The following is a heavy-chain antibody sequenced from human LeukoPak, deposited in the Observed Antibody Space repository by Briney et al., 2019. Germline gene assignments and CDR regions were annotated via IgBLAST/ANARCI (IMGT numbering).Heavy chain of an antibody. J-gene: IGHJ4*02. V-gene: IGHV4-30-4*01. Sequence: SQTLSLTCTVSGGSISSGDYYWSWIRQPPGKGLEWIGYIYYSGSTYYNPSLKSRVTISVDTSKNQFSLKLSSVTAADTAVYYCARVVITMVRGVIEGGFDYWGQGTLVTVSS. D-gene: IGHD3-10*01. CDR1: GGSISSGDYY. CDR3: ARVVITMVRGVIEGGFDY. CDR2: IYYSGST.